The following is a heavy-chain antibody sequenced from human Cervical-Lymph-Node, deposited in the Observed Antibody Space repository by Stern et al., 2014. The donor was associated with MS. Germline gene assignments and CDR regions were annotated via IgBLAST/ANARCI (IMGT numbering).Heavy chain of an antibody. CDR2: VYFGDSNT. D-gene: IGHD4-17*01. Sequence: QLVQSGAEVKKPGESLKISCEGSGYTFTNSWIGWVRQVPGTGLEWVGFVYFGDSNTIYSPSFQGQVTISADKSISTAYLQWSSLKSSDTAIYYCARATNGDSHWSHWGQGTLVSVSS. CDR1: GYTFTNSW. CDR3: ARATNGDSHWSH. V-gene: IGHV5-51*01. J-gene: IGHJ1*01.